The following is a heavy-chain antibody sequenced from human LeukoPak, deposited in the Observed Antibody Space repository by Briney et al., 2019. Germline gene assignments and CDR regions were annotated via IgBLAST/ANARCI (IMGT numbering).Heavy chain of an antibody. CDR1: GGTFSSYA. V-gene: IGHV1-69*13. Sequence: ASVTVSCTASGGTFSSYAISWVRQAPGQGLEWMGGIIPIFGTANYSQKFQGRVTITADESTSTAYMELSSLRSEDTAVYYCARSPDNAPGYDSLYYFDYWGQGTLVIVSS. J-gene: IGHJ4*02. D-gene: IGHD5-12*01. CDR3: ARSPDNAPGYDSLYYFDY. CDR2: IIPIFGTA.